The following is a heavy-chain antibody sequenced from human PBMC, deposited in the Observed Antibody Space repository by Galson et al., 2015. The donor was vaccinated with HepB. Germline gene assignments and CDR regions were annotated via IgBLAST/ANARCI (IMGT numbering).Heavy chain of an antibody. Sequence: SVKVSCKASGGTFSSYAISWVRQAPGQGLEWMGRIIPILSIANYAQKFQGRVTIIADKSTSTAYMELSSLRSEDTAVYYCARERGDIVLDLQTFDIWGQGTMVTVSS. D-gene: IGHD2-8*01. CDR2: IIPILSIA. V-gene: IGHV1-69*04. CDR1: GGTFSSYA. CDR3: ARERGDIVLDLQTFDI. J-gene: IGHJ3*02.